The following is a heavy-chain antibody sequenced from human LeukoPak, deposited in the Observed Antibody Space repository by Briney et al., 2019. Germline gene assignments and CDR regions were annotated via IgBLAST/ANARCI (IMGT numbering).Heavy chain of an antibody. CDR1: GGSFSGYY. CDR3: ARFRKIATKYFEY. D-gene: IGHD5-24*01. CDR2: INHSGST. Sequence: SETLSLTCAVYGGSFSGYYWSWIRQPPGKGLEWIGEINHSGSTNYNPSLKSRVTISVDTSKNQFSLKLSAVTAADTAVYYCARFRKIATKYFEYWGQGTLVTVSS. J-gene: IGHJ4*02. V-gene: IGHV4-34*01.